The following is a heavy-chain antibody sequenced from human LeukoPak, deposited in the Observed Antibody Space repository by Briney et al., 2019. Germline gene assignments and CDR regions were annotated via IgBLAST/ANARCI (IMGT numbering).Heavy chain of an antibody. D-gene: IGHD3-16*02. Sequence: SGGSLRLSCAASGFTFSDYYMSWIRQAPGKGLEWVSYISSSGSTIYYADSVKGRFTISRDNAKNSLYLQMNSLRAEDTAVYYCARDSGLGELSSRQFDYWGQGTLVTVSS. V-gene: IGHV3-11*04. J-gene: IGHJ4*02. CDR2: ISSSGSTI. CDR3: ARDSGLGELSSRQFDY. CDR1: GFTFSDYY.